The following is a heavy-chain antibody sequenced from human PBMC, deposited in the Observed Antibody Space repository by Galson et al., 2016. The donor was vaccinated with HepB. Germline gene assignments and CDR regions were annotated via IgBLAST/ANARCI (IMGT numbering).Heavy chain of an antibody. CDR2: ISHDGNT. J-gene: IGHJ4*02. V-gene: IGHV4/OR15-8*02. D-gene: IGHD3-10*01. Sequence: QPPGKGLEWLGEISHDGNTLYNPSLKSRVTISIDKSKNQVSLNLASATAADTAFYYCARGLYGSGGTNSFDYWGQGTLVTVSS. CDR3: ARGLYGSGGTNSFDY.